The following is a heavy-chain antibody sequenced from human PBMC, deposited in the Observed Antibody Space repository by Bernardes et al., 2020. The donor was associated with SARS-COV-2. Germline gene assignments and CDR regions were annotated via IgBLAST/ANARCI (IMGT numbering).Heavy chain of an antibody. CDR1: GCSISSSSYY. Sequence: NLSLPCTVSGCSISSSSYYWGWIRQPPGKGLEWIGSIYYSGSTYYNPSLKSRVTISVDTSKNQFSLKLSSVTAADTAVYYCARGGSRATWIQLWFSPPFDYWGQGTLVTVSS. V-gene: IGHV4-39*01. CDR3: ARGGSRATWIQLWFSPPFDY. CDR2: IYYSGST. J-gene: IGHJ4*02. D-gene: IGHD5-18*01.